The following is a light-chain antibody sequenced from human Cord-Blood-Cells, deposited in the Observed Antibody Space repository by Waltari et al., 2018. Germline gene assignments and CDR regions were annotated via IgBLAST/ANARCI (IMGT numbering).Light chain of an antibody. CDR3: RQSYSTPHS. V-gene: IGKV1-39*01. J-gene: IGKJ2*03. Sequence: DIQMTQSPSSLSASVGDRVTINCRASQSISSYFNRYQQKPGKAPKLLISATSSLQSAVPSRFSGSGSGTDFTLTISSRQPEDFATFYCRQSYSTPHSFGQGTKLEIK. CDR1: QSISSY. CDR2: ATS.